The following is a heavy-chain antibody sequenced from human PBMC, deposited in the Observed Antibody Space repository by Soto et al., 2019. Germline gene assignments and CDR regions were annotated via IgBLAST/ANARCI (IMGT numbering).Heavy chain of an antibody. CDR2: INSDGGST. Sequence: PGGSLRLSCAASGFTFRNYWMHWVRQVPGKGLVWVSRINSDGGSTSYADSVKGRFTISRDNAKNTLYLQMNSLRAEDTAVYYCARDDSFNYDILTIYYYYYCMDVWGQGTTVTVSS. CDR3: ARDDSFNYDILTIYYYYYCMDV. CDR1: GFTFRNYW. V-gene: IGHV3-74*01. J-gene: IGHJ6*02. D-gene: IGHD3-9*01.